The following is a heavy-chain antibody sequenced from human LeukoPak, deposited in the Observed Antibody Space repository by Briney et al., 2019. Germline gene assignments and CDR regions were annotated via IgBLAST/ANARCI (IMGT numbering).Heavy chain of an antibody. CDR2: IYYSGST. V-gene: IGHV4-59*01. D-gene: IGHD5-18*01. CDR3: ARQNQRLGLYSHGPAWYFDL. CDR1: GGSISSSY. J-gene: IGHJ2*01. Sequence: SETLSLTCSVSGGSISSSYWSWIRQPPGKGLEWIGYIYYSGSTNFNPSLKSRVSISVDTSKNQFSLKVRSVTAADTAVYYCARQNQRLGLYSHGPAWYFDLWGRGTLVTVSS.